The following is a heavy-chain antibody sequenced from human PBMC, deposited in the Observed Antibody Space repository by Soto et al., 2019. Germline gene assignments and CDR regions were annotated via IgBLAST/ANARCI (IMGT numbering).Heavy chain of an antibody. Sequence: ASETLSLTCTAPGGSTSSSSYYGGWIRQPPGKGLEWIGSVYYSGSTYDNPSLKIRITLPVDRSKSQFSLKLTSVTAADTAVYYCARLLYDSRGYYYFDYWGQGTLVTVSS. CDR2: VYYSGST. CDR1: GGSTSSSSYY. V-gene: IGHV4-39*01. J-gene: IGHJ4*02. D-gene: IGHD3-22*01. CDR3: ARLLYDSRGYYYFDY.